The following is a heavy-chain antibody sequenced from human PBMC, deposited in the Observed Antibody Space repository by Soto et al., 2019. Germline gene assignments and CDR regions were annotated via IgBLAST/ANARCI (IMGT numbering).Heavy chain of an antibody. V-gene: IGHV3-23*01. J-gene: IGHJ4*02. CDR3: AKTRVVVGATPTDY. CDR2: ISGSGGST. D-gene: IGHD1-26*01. Sequence: GGSLRLSCAASGFTFSSYAMSWVRQAPGKGLEWVSAISGSGGSTYYADSVKGRFTISRDNSKNTLYLQMNSLRAEDTAVYYWAKTRVVVGATPTDYWAQGTLVTGSA. CDR1: GFTFSSYA.